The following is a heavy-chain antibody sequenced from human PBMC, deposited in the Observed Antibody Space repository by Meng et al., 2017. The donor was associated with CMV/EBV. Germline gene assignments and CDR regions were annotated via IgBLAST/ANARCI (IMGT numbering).Heavy chain of an antibody. V-gene: IGHV4-61*01. D-gene: IGHD2/OR15-2a*01. CDR3: ARETVSASGGIDP. Sequence: SETLSLTCTVSGASVATDSYYWGWLRPPPGKGLEWIGYIYNTGSTKYNPSLQTRVTVSVDTPKNQFSLKLSSVTAADTATYYCARETVSASGGIDPWGRGTLVTVSS. CDR1: GASVATDSYY. J-gene: IGHJ5*02. CDR2: IYNTGST.